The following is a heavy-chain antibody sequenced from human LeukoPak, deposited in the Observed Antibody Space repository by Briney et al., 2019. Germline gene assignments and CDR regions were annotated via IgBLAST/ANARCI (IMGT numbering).Heavy chain of an antibody. V-gene: IGHV3-23*01. CDR2: ISGSGGST. D-gene: IGHD6-19*01. Sequence: GGSLRLSCAASGFTFSSYAMSWVRQAPGEGLEWVSAISGSGGSTYYADSVKGRFTISRDNSKNTLYLQMNSLRAEDTAVYYCAKDRRQWLGEYYFDYWGQGTLVTVSS. CDR1: GFTFSSYA. CDR3: AKDRRQWLGEYYFDY. J-gene: IGHJ4*02.